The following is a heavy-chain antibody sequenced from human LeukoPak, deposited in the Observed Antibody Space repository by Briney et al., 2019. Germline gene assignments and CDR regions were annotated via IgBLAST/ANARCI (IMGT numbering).Heavy chain of an antibody. V-gene: IGHV4-4*07. CDR3: ARGLGRTDWFDP. Sequence: PSETLSLTCTVSGGSIFNYYWTWIRQSAGKGLEWIGRIYSSGTTNYNPSLKSRVIMSVDTSKNQLSLKLSSVTAADTAVYYCARGLGRTDWFDPWGQGTLVTVSS. CDR1: GGSIFNYY. CDR2: IYSSGTT. D-gene: IGHD1-1*01. J-gene: IGHJ5*02.